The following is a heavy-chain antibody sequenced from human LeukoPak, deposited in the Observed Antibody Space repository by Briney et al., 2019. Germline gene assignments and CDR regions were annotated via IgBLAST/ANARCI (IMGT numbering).Heavy chain of an antibody. J-gene: IGHJ5*02. CDR2: IYDSGST. V-gene: IGHV4-39*01. D-gene: IGHD3-10*01. Sequence: ASETLSLTCTVSGGSIRSSYYYWGWIRQPPGEGLEWIGSIYDSGSTYYNPSLKSRVTISVDTSKNQFSLKLNSETAADTAVSYCARHYGPWGQGTLVTVSS. CDR1: GGSIRSSYYY. CDR3: ARHYGP.